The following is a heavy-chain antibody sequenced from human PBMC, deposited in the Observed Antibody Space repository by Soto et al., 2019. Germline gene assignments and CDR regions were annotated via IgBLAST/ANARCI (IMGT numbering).Heavy chain of an antibody. CDR1: GFTFSNAW. V-gene: IGHV3-15*01. J-gene: IGHJ4*02. Sequence: GGSLRLSCAASGFTFSNAWMSWVRQAPGKGLEWVGRIKSKTDGGTTDYAAPVKGRFTISRDDSKNTLYLQMNSLKTEDTAVYYCKVGQWLVRGTADYWGQGTLVTVSS. D-gene: IGHD6-19*01. CDR3: KVGQWLVRGTADY. CDR2: IKSKTDGGTT.